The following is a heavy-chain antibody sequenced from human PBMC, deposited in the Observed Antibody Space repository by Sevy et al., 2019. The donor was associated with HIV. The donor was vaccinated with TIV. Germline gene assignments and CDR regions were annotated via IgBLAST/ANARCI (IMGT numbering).Heavy chain of an antibody. CDR2: ILHDGSYR. CDR3: AKNRLPGGSYFSRHGLDV. D-gene: IGHD3-10*01. V-gene: IGHV3-30*18. Sequence: GGSLRLSCAASGFTFSSYDMHWVRQAPGKGLEWVAIILHDGSYREYVDSVRGRFTMSRDNSKNTMYLEMNGLSSEDTAVYYCAKNRLPGGSYFSRHGLDVWGRGTTVTVSS. CDR1: GFTFSSYD. J-gene: IGHJ6*02.